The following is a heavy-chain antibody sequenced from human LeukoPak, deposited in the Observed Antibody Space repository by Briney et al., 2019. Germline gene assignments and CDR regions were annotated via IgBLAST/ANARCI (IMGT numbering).Heavy chain of an antibody. V-gene: IGHV1-8*01. CDR3: ARKLSGYRNGWYPDY. D-gene: IGHD6-19*01. CDR2: IYPKNDKT. CDR1: GYIFTSYD. J-gene: IGHJ4*02. Sequence: GASVKVSCKASGYIFTSYDINWVRQAPGQGLEWVGWIYPKNDKTGYAEKFQGRVTMTTDMSTNTAFMEMKNLTSDDTAVYFCARKLSGYRNGWYPDYWGQGTLVIVSS.